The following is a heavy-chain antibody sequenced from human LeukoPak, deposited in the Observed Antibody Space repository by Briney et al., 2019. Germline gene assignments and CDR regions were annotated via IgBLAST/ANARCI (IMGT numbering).Heavy chain of an antibody. D-gene: IGHD2-2*01. Sequence: SETLSLTCAVSGYSISSGYYWGWIRQPPGKGLEWIGSIYHSGSTYYNPSLKSRVTISVDTSENQFSLKLSSVTAADMAVYYCARIYCTSTSCYPGRGYFDYWGQGTLVTVSP. J-gene: IGHJ4*02. CDR3: ARIYCTSTSCYPGRGYFDY. V-gene: IGHV4-38-2*01. CDR1: GYSISSGYY. CDR2: IYHSGST.